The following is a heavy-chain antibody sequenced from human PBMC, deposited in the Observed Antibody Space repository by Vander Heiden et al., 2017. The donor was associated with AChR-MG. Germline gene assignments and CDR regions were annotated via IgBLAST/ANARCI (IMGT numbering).Heavy chain of an antibody. CDR3: AREGSNSGWGSFDY. CDR2: IYYRGST. J-gene: IGHJ4*02. Sequence: QVQLQESGPGLVQPSETLSLTCTVSGGSISSYYWGWIRQPPGKGLEWSGYIYYRGSTNYNPSLKRRVTISVDTSKNQFSLKLSSVTAADTAVYDCAREGSNSGWGSFDYWGQGTLVTVSS. V-gene: IGHV4-59*01. CDR1: GGSISSYY. D-gene: IGHD5-12*01.